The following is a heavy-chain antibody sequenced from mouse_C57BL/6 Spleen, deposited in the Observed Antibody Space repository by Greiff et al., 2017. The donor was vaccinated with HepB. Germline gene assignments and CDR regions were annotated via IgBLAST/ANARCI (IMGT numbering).Heavy chain of an antibody. Sequence: QVQLQQPGAELVKPGASVKLSCKASGYTFTSYWMQWVKQRPGKGLEWIGEIDPSDSYTNYNQKFKGKATLTVDTSSSTAYMQLSSLTAEDSAVYYCTRSRDYDLYYAMDYWGQGTSVTVSS. V-gene: IGHV1-50*01. CDR3: TRSRDYDLYYAMDY. CDR1: GYTFTSYW. J-gene: IGHJ4*01. D-gene: IGHD2-4*01. CDR2: IDPSDSYT.